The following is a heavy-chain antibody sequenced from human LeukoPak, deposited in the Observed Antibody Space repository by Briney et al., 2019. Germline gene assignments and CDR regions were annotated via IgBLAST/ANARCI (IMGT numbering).Heavy chain of an antibody. CDR2: ISSSSSYI. Sequence: GGSLRLSCAASGFTFSSYSMNWVRQAPGKGLEWVSSISSSSSYIYYADSVKGRFAISRDNSKNTLYLQMNSLRAEDTAVYYCVQEGPRGLASDIWGQGTKVTVSS. V-gene: IGHV3-21*04. CDR3: VQEGPRGLASDI. J-gene: IGHJ3*02. CDR1: GFTFSSYS.